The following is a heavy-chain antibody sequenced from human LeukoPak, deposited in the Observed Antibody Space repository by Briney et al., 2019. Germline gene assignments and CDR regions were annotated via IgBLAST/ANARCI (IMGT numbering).Heavy chain of an antibody. Sequence: PGGSLRLSCAVSGFTVSSNYMNWVRQAPGKGLEWVPVVYSGGSTYYADSVRGRFTISRDNSKNTLYLQMNSLRAEDTAVYYCARGEDYGDYFDYWGQGTLVTVSS. CDR2: VYSGGST. CDR1: GFTVSSNY. CDR3: ARGEDYGDYFDY. J-gene: IGHJ4*02. V-gene: IGHV3-53*01. D-gene: IGHD4-17*01.